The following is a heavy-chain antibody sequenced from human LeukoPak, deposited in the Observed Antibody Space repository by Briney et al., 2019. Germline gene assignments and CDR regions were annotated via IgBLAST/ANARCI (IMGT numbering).Heavy chain of an antibody. CDR3: AKRRRATSDYDAFDI. D-gene: IGHD4-17*01. CDR2: VSSGGNIT. CDR1: GFTFSSYA. Sequence: GASLRLSCAASGFTFSSYAMSWVRQAPGKGLEWVSAVSSGGNITNYADSVKGRFTISRDTSTNTVYLQMNSLRAEDTALYFCAKRRRATSDYDAFDIWGQGTMVTVSS. J-gene: IGHJ3*02. V-gene: IGHV3-23*01.